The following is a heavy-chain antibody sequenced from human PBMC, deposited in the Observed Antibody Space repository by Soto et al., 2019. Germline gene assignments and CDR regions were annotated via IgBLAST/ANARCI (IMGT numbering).Heavy chain of an antibody. CDR2: IWYDGSNK. CDR1: GFTFTNYG. J-gene: IGHJ6*02. Sequence: QVQLVESGGGVVQPGRSLRLSCAASGFTFTNYGMHWVRQAPGKGLEWVAVIWYDGSNKYYADSVKGRFTISRDNSKNTLYLQMNSLRAEDTAVYYCARGTYGDYGDGLDVWGQGTTVTVSS. D-gene: IGHD4-17*01. CDR3: ARGTYGDYGDGLDV. V-gene: IGHV3-33*01.